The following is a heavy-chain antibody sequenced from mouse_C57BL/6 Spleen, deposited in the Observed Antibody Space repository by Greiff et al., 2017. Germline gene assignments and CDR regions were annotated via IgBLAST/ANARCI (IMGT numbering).Heavy chain of an antibody. CDR3: AIYGYDGPYAMDY. CDR2: ISYDGSN. J-gene: IGHJ4*01. CDR1: GYSITSGYY. Sequence: EVKLQESGPGLVKPSQSLSLTCSVTGYSITSGYYWNWIRQFPGNKLEWMGYISYDGSNNYNPSLKNRISITRDTSKNQFFLKLNSVTTEDTATYYCAIYGYDGPYAMDYWGQGTSVTVSS. V-gene: IGHV3-6*01. D-gene: IGHD2-2*01.